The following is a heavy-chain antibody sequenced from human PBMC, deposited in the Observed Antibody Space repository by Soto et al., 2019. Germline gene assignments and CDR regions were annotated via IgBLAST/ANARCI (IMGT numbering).Heavy chain of an antibody. D-gene: IGHD6-6*01. Sequence: GSLSLSCPASGFTFSSYSMIWVRQAPGKGLEWVSYISSSSSTIYYADSVKGRFTISRDNAKNSLYLQMNSLRDEDTAVYYCARGGEGPPRDYFDYWGQGTLVTVSS. CDR3: ARGGEGPPRDYFDY. J-gene: IGHJ4*02. CDR2: ISSSSSTI. V-gene: IGHV3-48*02. CDR1: GFTFSSYS.